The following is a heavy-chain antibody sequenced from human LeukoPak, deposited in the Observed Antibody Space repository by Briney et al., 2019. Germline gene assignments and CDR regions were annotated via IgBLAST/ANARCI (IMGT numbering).Heavy chain of an antibody. CDR3: ARDPNDSWSGDYYYYMDV. Sequence: SVKVSCKASGGTFSSYAISWVRQAPGQGLEWMGGIIPIFGTANYAQKFQGRVTITADESTSTAYMELSSLRSEDTAVYYCARDPNDSWSGDYYYYMDVWGKGTTVTVSS. D-gene: IGHD3-3*01. CDR2: IIPIFGTA. CDR1: GGTFSSYA. J-gene: IGHJ6*03. V-gene: IGHV1-69*13.